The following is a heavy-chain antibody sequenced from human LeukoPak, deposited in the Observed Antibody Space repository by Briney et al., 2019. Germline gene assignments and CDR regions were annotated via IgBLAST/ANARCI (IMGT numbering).Heavy chain of an antibody. D-gene: IGHD4-17*01. CDR3: ARNYGDYVGY. Sequence: ASVKVSCKASGYTFTSYGISWVRQAPGQGLEWMGWMNPNSGNTGYAQKFQGRVTMTRNTSISTAYMELSSLRSEDTAVYYCARNYGDYVGYWGQGTLVTVSS. J-gene: IGHJ4*02. V-gene: IGHV1-8*02. CDR1: GYTFTSYG. CDR2: MNPNSGNT.